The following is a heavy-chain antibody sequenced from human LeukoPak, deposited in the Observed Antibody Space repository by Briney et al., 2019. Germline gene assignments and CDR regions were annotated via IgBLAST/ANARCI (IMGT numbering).Heavy chain of an antibody. V-gene: IGHV3-23*01. J-gene: IGHJ3*02. CDR2: ISGSGGST. D-gene: IGHD3-16*01. CDR1: GLTFSGYA. Sequence: GGSLRLSCAASGLTFSGYAMSWVRQAPGKGLEWVSVISGSGGSTYYADSVKGRFTISRDNSKNTLYLQMNSLRAEDTALYYCARDPRITFRGVDAFDIWGQGTMVTVSS. CDR3: ARDPRITFRGVDAFDI.